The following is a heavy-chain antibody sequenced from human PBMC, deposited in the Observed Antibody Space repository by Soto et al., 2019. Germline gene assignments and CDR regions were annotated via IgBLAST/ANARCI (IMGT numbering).Heavy chain of an antibody. J-gene: IGHJ4*02. CDR1: GYTFTSYG. CDR2: ISAYNGNT. Sequence: QVQLVQSGAEVKKPGASVKVSCKASGYTFTSYGISWVRQAPGQGLEWMGWISAYNGNTNYAQKLQGRVTMTTDTSTSTAYMELRSLRSDYTAVYYCARVANDYVWGSYRWAFGYWGQGTLVTVSS. V-gene: IGHV1-18*01. CDR3: ARVANDYVWGSYRWAFGY. D-gene: IGHD3-16*02.